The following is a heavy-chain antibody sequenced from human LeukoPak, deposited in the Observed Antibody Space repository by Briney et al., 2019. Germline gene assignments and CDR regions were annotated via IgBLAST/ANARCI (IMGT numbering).Heavy chain of an antibody. CDR1: GFTVSSNY. V-gene: IGHV3-66*01. CDR3: ARAYGSGSYSPDY. J-gene: IGHJ4*02. D-gene: IGHD3-10*01. Sequence: GESLRLSCAASGFTVSSNYMSWVRQAPGKGLEWVSVIYSGGSTYYADSVKGRFTISRDNSKNRLYLQMNSLRAEDTAVYYCARAYGSGSYSPDYWGQGTLVTVSS. CDR2: IYSGGST.